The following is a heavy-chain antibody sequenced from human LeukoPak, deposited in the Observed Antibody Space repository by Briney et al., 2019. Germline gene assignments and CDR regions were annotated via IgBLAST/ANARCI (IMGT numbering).Heavy chain of an antibody. V-gene: IGHV4-34*01. D-gene: IGHD5-24*01. CDR3: ARHGFSLQSERWLHYNDY. CDR1: GGSFSGYY. J-gene: IGHJ4*02. Sequence: SETLSLTCAVYGGSFSGYYWSWIRQPPGKGLEWIGEINHSGSTNYNPSLKSRVTISVDTSKNQFSLKLSSVTAADTAVYYCARHGFSLQSERWLHYNDYWGQGTLVTVSS. CDR2: INHSGST.